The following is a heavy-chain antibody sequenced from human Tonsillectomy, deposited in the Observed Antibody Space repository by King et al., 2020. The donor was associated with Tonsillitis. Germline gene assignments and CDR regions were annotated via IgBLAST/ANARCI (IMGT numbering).Heavy chain of an antibody. CDR3: AKEYVEMATIPIYGMDV. Sequence: VQLVESGGGVVQPGRSLRLSCAASGFTFSNYGMHWVRQAPGKGLEWVAVISYDGIKKYYADSVKGRFTISRDNSKNTLYLQMNTLRAEDTAVYYCAKEYVEMATIPIYGMDVWGQGTTVTVSS. D-gene: IGHD5-24*01. V-gene: IGHV3-30*18. CDR2: ISYDGIKK. J-gene: IGHJ6*02. CDR1: GFTFSNYG.